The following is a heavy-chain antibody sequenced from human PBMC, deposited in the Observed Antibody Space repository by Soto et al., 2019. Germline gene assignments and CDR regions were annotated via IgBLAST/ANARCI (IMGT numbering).Heavy chain of an antibody. CDR1: GFTFSSYG. V-gene: IGHV3-33*01. CDR2: IWYDGSNK. CDR3: SRWPYRSSWYGHGYYYLGMDV. J-gene: IGHJ6*02. Sequence: QVQLVESGGGVVQPGRSLRLSCAASGFTFSSYGMHWVRQAPGKGLEWVAVIWYDGSNKYYADSVKGRFTISRDNSKNTLYLQMTSVRAEDRAVYYCSRWPYRSSWYGHGYYYLGMDVWGQGTTGTVSS. D-gene: IGHD6-13*01.